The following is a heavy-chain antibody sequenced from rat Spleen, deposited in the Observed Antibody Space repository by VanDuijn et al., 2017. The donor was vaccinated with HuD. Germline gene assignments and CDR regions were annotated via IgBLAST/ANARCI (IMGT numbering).Heavy chain of an antibody. CDR1: GISLLDYS. V-gene: IGHV2-19*01. D-gene: IGHD1-12*02. J-gene: IGHJ1*01. CDR2: IWSNGGT. Sequence: QVQLKESGPGLVQPSQTLSLTCTVSGISLLDYSVHWVRQPPGKGLEWMGIIWSNGGTDYNSAFKSRLSISRDTSKSQIFLKMNSLQTEDTAMYFCARADYDGTYYYWYFDFWGPGTMVTVSS. CDR3: ARADYDGTYYYWYFDF.